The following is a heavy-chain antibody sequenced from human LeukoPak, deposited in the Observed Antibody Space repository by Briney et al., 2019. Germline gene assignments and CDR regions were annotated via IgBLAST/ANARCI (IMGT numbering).Heavy chain of an antibody. V-gene: IGHV4-4*07. D-gene: IGHD6-19*01. CDR3: ARRYSSGWSNWFDP. J-gene: IGHJ5*02. CDR2: IYTSGST. Sequence: SETLCLTCAVSGGSISSYYWSWIRQPAGKGLEWVGRIYTSGSTNYYPYLKSRVTMSVDTSKNQLSLKLSSVTAADTAVYYCARRYSSGWSNWFDPWGQGTLLTVSS. CDR1: GGSISSYY.